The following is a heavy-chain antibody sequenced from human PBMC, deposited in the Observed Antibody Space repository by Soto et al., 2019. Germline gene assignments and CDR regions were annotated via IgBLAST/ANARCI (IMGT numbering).Heavy chain of an antibody. CDR1: GFTFSTYA. Sequence: EVQLLESGGDLVQPGGSLRLSCAASGFTFSTYAMSLVRQAPGKGLEWVSAISGSGSSRYYADSAKGRFTISRDNSKNTLFLQLNSLRAEDTAVYYCAKELLRLGESLERYFDYWGQGTLVTVSS. J-gene: IGHJ4*02. CDR2: ISGSGSSR. V-gene: IGHV3-23*01. CDR3: AKELLRLGESLERYFDY. D-gene: IGHD3-10*01.